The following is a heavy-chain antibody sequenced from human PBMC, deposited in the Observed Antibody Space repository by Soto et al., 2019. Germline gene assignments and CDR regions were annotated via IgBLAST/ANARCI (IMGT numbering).Heavy chain of an antibody. CDR2: ITSDSSDI. J-gene: IGHJ4*02. Sequence: GGSLRLSCAASGITFSSYSMSWVRHAPGKGLEWVASITSDSSDIYYEDSVKGRFTISRDNGENSLYLQMTSLGAEDTGVYYCATTYCSGGYCFSSEYWGQGVLVTVSS. CDR1: GITFSSYS. V-gene: IGHV3-21*01. CDR3: ATTYCSGGYCFSSEY. D-gene: IGHD2-15*01.